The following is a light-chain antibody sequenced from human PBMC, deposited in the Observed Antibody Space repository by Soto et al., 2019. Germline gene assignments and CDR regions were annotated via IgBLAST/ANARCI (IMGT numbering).Light chain of an antibody. V-gene: IGKV1-17*03. J-gene: IGKJ1*01. CDR3: LRHDLYPWT. CDR2: AAS. CDR1: QGISNY. Sequence: DIQMTQSPSAMSASVGDRVNITCRASQGISNYLAWFQLKPGKVPKRLMYAASTLQSGVPSRFSGSGSGTEFTLTISSLQPEDCATYYCLRHDLYPWTFGQVTKV.